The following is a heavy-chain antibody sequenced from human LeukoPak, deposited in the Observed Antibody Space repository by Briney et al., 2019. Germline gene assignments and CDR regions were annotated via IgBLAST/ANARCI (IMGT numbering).Heavy chain of an antibody. V-gene: IGHV3-23*01. Sequence: GGSLRLSCAASGFSFRTYAMTWVRLAPGKGLEWVSTISGSGYTADYADSVRGRFTISRDNSKSTLSLQMNSLRAEDTAIYYCATYRQVLLPFESWGQGTLVTVSS. D-gene: IGHD2-8*02. CDR1: GFSFRTYA. CDR2: ISGSGYTA. CDR3: ATYRQVLLPFES. J-gene: IGHJ4*02.